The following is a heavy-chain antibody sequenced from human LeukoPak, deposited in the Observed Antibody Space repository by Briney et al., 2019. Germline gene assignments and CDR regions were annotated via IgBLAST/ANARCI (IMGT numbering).Heavy chain of an antibody. CDR3: TRAVAGHPD. J-gene: IGHJ4*02. CDR1: GVPFSNYY. CDR2: INHSGYT. V-gene: IGHV4-34*01. D-gene: IGHD6-19*01. Sequence: PSETRSLTCAASGVPFSNYYWSWVRQSPSQGLEWIGEINHSGYTNYNPSLKSRVTMSIDTSKNQFSLKLTSVTAADAGVYYCTRAVAGHPDWGQGTLVTVSS.